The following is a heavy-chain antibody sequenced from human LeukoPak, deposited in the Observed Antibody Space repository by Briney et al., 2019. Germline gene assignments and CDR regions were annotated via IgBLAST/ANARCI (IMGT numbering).Heavy chain of an antibody. CDR1: GGSISSGGYY. CDR3: ARGLTAMVPVHAFDI. J-gene: IGHJ3*02. V-gene: IGHV4-31*03. D-gene: IGHD5-18*01. CDR2: IYYSGST. Sequence: SQTLSLTCTVSGGSISSGGYYWSWIRQHPGKGLEWIGYIYYSGSTYYNPSLKSRVTISVDTSKNQFSLKLSSVTAADTAVYYCARGLTAMVPVHAFDIWGQGTMVTVSS.